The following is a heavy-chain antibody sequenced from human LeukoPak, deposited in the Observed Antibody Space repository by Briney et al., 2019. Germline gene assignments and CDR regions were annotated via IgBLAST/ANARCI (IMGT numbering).Heavy chain of an antibody. CDR1: GFSFGDYS. V-gene: IGHV3-48*02. Sequence: GGSLRLSCAASGFSFGDYSMTWVRQAPGKGLEWVSYIRSDSSAIYYADSVKGRFTISRDNAKKSLYLQMNSLRDEDTAVYYCVRHIDWKFDYWGQGTLVAVSS. D-gene: IGHD1-1*01. CDR2: IRSDSSAI. J-gene: IGHJ4*02. CDR3: VRHIDWKFDY.